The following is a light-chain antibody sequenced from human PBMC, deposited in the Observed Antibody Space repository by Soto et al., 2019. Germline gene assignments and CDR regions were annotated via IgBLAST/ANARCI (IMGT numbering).Light chain of an antibody. CDR1: QSISSW. J-gene: IGKJ1*01. Sequence: DIQMTQSPSTLSASVGDRVTITCRASQSISSWLAWYQQKPGKAPKLLIYDASSLESGVPSRFSGSGSGTEFTLTISSLQPDDFATYXXXQXXSXSTXFGQGTXX. CDR3: XQXXSXSTX. CDR2: DAS. V-gene: IGKV1-5*01.